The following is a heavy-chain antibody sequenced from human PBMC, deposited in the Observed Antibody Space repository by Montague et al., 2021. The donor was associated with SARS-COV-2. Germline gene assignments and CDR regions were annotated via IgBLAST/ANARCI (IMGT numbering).Heavy chain of an antibody. D-gene: IGHD6-13*01. J-gene: IGHJ3*01. CDR2: INWDDHQ. Sequence: PALVKPTQTLTLTCTFSGFSLTTAGMCVSWVRQSPGKAPEWLALINWDDHQYYSTSLKTRLTISKDTSRNQVALTMTNMDPVDTATYYCARMICTSWYREDGFDVWGQGITVTVSS. CDR1: GFSLTTAGMC. V-gene: IGHV2-70*20. CDR3: ARMICTSWYREDGFDV.